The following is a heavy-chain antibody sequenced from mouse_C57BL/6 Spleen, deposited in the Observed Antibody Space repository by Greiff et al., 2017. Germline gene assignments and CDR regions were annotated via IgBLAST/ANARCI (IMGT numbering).Heavy chain of an antibody. CDR2: INPSSGYT. CDR1: GYTFTSYT. J-gene: IGHJ3*01. V-gene: IGHV1-4*01. Sequence: QVQLKESGAELARPGASVKMSCKASGYTFTSYTMHWVKQRPGQGLEWIGYINPSSGYTKYNQKFKDKATLTADKSSSTAYMQLSSLTSEDSAVYYCARDGYTWFAYWGQGTLVTVSA. D-gene: IGHD2-3*01. CDR3: ARDGYTWFAY.